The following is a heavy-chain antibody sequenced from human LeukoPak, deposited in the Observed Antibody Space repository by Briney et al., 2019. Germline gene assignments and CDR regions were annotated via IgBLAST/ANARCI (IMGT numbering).Heavy chain of an antibody. D-gene: IGHD3-16*01. J-gene: IGHJ4*02. V-gene: IGHV4-39*01. CDR3: ASLITSPIWAFDY. CDR2: IYYRGST. CDR1: GGSISSSSYY. Sequence: PSETLSLTCTASGGSISSSSYYWGWIRQPPGKGLEWIGSIYYRGSTYYNPSLKSRVTTSVDTSKNQFSLKLSSVTAADTAVYYCASLITSPIWAFDYWGQGTLVTVSS.